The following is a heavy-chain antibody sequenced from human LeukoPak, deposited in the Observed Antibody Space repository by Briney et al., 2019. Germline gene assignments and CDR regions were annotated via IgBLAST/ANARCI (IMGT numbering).Heavy chain of an antibody. CDR3: AREGGPYRPLDY. Sequence: PSETLSLTCGVSGGSISTTNWWTWVRQPPGEGLEWIGEVHLSGRTHYNPSLESRVTMSVDMSENHISLRLTSATAADTAVYYRAREGGPYRPLDYSGQGTLVTVSS. CDR2: VHLSGRT. J-gene: IGHJ4*02. CDR1: GGSISTTNW. V-gene: IGHV4-4*02.